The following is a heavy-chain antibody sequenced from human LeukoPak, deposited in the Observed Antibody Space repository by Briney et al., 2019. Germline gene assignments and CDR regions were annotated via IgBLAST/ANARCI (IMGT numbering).Heavy chain of an antibody. V-gene: IGHV4-59*05. CDR2: IYYSGST. J-gene: IGHJ4*02. CDR3: ARQSTVTSQANY. CDR1: GGSISSYY. D-gene: IGHD4-17*01. Sequence: SETLSLTCTVSGGSISSYYWSWIRQPPGKGLEWIGSIYYSGSTYYNPSLKSRVTISVDTSKNQFSLKLSSVTAADTAVYYCARQSTVTSQANYWGQGTLVTVSS.